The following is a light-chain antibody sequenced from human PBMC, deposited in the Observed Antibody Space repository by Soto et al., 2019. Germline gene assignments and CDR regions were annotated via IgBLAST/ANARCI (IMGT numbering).Light chain of an antibody. J-gene: IGKJ1*01. CDR3: QQYNPYSPWT. Sequence: DIRVTQSPPTLSASVGDRVTITCRASQSITGWLAWFQQKPGKAPKLLISKASNLESGVPSRFSGSGSGTEFTLTISSLQPDDFATYYCQQYNPYSPWTFGQGTKVDIK. CDR1: QSITGW. CDR2: KAS. V-gene: IGKV1-5*03.